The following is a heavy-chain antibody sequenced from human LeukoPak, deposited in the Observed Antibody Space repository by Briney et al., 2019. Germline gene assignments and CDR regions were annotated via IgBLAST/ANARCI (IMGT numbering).Heavy chain of an antibody. J-gene: IGHJ4*02. CDR2: IIPIFGTA. D-gene: IGHD2-8*01. Sequence: SVKVSCKASGGTFSSYAMSWVRQAPGQGLEWMGGIIPIFGTANYAQKFQGRVTITTDESTSTAYMELSSLRSEDTAVYYCAGGVNCTNGVCYTHYFDYWGQGTLVTVSS. CDR3: AGGVNCTNGVCYTHYFDY. V-gene: IGHV1-69*05. CDR1: GGTFSSYA.